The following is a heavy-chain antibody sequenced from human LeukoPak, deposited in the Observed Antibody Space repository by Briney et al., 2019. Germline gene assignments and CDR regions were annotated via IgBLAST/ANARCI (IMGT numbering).Heavy chain of an antibody. CDR1: GFRFGDYA. Sequence: GGSLRLSCAASGFRFGDYAMNWVRQAPGKGLEWVGFIRSKTNGGTTEYAASVKGRFTVSRDDSNSIAYLQMNSLRTEDTAVYYCARDSSGYSYSFDYWGQGTLVAVSS. V-gene: IGHV3-49*04. J-gene: IGHJ4*02. CDR2: IRSKTNGGTT. D-gene: IGHD3-22*01. CDR3: ARDSSGYSYSFDY.